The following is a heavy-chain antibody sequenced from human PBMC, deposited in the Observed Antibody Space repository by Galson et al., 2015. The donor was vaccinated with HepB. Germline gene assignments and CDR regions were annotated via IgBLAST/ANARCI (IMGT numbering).Heavy chain of an antibody. Sequence: LRLSCAASGFTFSTYWMSWVRQAPGKGLEWVANIKQDGSEKYYVDSVKGRFTISRDNAKNSLYLQMNSLRAENTAVYYCAAHDSSGYYYYYYYMDVWGKGTTVTVSS. J-gene: IGHJ6*03. CDR3: AAHDSSGYYYYYYYMDV. CDR2: IKQDGSEK. CDR1: GFTFSTYW. V-gene: IGHV3-7*01. D-gene: IGHD3-22*01.